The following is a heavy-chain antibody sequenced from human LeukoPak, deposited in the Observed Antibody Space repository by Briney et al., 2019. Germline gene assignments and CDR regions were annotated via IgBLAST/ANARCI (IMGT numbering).Heavy chain of an antibody. CDR2: INPNSGGT. D-gene: IGHD6-13*01. J-gene: IGHJ5*02. CDR3: ARERYSSSRVHFDP. Sequence: ASVKVSCKASGYTFTGYYMHWVRQAPGQGLEWMGWINPNSGGTNYAQKFQGRVTMTRDTSISTAYMELSRLRSDDTAVYYCARERYSSSRVHFDPWGQGTLVTVSS. CDR1: GYTFTGYY. V-gene: IGHV1-2*02.